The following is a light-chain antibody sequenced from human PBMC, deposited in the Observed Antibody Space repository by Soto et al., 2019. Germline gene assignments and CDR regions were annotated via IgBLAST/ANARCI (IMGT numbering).Light chain of an antibody. Sequence: QSVLTQPPSASGSPGQSVTISCTGTSNDVGGYSFVSWYQQHPGKAPKLMIFEVSKRPSGVPDRFSGSKSGSTASLTVSGLQAEDEADYYCSSYAGNNIYYVFGTGTKVTVL. CDR3: SSYAGNNIYYV. J-gene: IGLJ1*01. CDR1: SNDVGGYSF. V-gene: IGLV2-8*01. CDR2: EVS.